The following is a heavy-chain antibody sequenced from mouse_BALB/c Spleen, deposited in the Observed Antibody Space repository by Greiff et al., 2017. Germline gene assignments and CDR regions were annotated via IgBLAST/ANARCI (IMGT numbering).Heavy chain of an antibody. CDR3: TRVEGDYGSSYPYWYFDV. CDR2: IYPSDSYT. D-gene: IGHD1-1*01. V-gene: IGHV1-69*02. J-gene: IGHJ1*01. Sequence: QVQLQQPGAELVRPGASVKLSCKASGYTFTSYWINWVKQRPGQGLEWIGNIYPSDSYTNYNQKFKDKATLTVDKSSSTAYMQLSSPTSEDSAVYYCTRVEGDYGSSYPYWYFDVWGAGTTVTVSS. CDR1: GYTFTSYW.